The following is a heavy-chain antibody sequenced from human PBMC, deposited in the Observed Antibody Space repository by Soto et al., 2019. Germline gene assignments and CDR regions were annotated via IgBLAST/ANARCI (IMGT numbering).Heavy chain of an antibody. CDR3: ARHRGPAPVY. J-gene: IGHJ4*02. Sequence: QVQLQESGPGLVKPSETLSLTCTVSGGSISGYYWTWIRQPPGKGLEWVGSLFYGGTTAYNPSLTSRLTMSLDTSKNHFSLKLRSVTAADTAVYYCARHRGPAPVYWGQGTLVTASS. CDR1: GGSISGYY. CDR2: LFYGGTT. D-gene: IGHD3-10*01. V-gene: IGHV4-39*01.